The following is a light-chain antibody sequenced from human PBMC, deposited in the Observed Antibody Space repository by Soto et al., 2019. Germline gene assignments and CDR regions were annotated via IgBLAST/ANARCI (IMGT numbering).Light chain of an antibody. J-gene: IGLJ1*01. CDR2: DVS. V-gene: IGLV2-14*01. CDR1: SSDVGGYNY. Sequence: QSALTQHASVSGSPGQSITISCTGTSSDVGGYNYVSWYQQHPGKAPKLMIYDVSNRPSGVSTRFSGSKSCNTASLTISGLQAEDEADYYCSSYTSSSTLVFATGTKLTVL. CDR3: SSYTSSSTLV.